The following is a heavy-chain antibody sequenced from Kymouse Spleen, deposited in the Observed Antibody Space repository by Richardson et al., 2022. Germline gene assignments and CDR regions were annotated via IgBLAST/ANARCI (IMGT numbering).Heavy chain of an antibody. CDR2: INHSGST. D-gene: IGHD6-6*01. Sequence: QVQLQQWGAGLLKPSETLSLTCAVYGGSFSGYYWSWIRQPPGKGLEWIGEINHSGSTNYNPSLKSRVTISVDTSKNQFSLKLSSVTAADTAVYYCARWDSSSSAFDIWGQGTMVTVSS. V-gene: IGHV4-34*01. J-gene: IGHJ3*02. CDR3: ARWDSSSSAFDI. CDR1: GGSFSGYY.